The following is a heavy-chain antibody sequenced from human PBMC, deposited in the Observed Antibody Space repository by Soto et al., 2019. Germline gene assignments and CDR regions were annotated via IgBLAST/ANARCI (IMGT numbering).Heavy chain of an antibody. CDR1: GASLNSYY. D-gene: IGHD1-1*01. Sequence: SETLSLACTVSGASLNSYYWAWIRQPAGKGLEWIGRVFASGTTNYNPSLRNRITMSVDTSRNQFSLEMRSMTAADTARYYCATYTHTLLNWLDPWPQSILVTGSS. V-gene: IGHV4-4*07. CDR3: ATYTHTLLNWLDP. CDR2: VFASGTT. J-gene: IGHJ5*02.